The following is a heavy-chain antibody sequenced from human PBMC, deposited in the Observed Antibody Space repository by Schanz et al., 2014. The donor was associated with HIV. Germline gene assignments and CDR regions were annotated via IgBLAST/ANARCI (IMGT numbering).Heavy chain of an antibody. Sequence: QVQLQQWGAGLLKPSETLSLTCAVYGASFSGSYWSWIRQPPGKGLEWIGEINHSGGTKYNPSLKSRVTISVDTSKNQFSLKLSSVTAADTAVYYCARVGRAAAGFIYYYGMDVWGQGTLVTVSS. CDR1: GASFSGSY. CDR2: INHSGGT. V-gene: IGHV4-34*01. J-gene: IGHJ6*02. CDR3: ARVGRAAAGFIYYYGMDV. D-gene: IGHD6-13*01.